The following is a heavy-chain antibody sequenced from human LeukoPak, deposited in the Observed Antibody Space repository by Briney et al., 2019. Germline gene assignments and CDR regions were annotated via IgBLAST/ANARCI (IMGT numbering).Heavy chain of an antibody. Sequence: PGGSLRLSCAPSGFTFSSYAMSWVRQAPGKGLEWLSAISGSDGNTYYADSVKGRFTISRDNSQNTLSLQMNSLRAEDTAVYFCAKAGYRGSSVNYFDYWGQGTLVTVSS. V-gene: IGHV3-23*01. CDR3: AKAGYRGSSVNYFDY. J-gene: IGHJ4*02. CDR2: ISGSDGNT. CDR1: GFTFSSYA. D-gene: IGHD6-6*01.